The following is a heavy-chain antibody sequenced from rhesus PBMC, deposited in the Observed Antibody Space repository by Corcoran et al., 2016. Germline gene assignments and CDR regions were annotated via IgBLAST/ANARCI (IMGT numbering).Heavy chain of an antibody. J-gene: IGHJ3*01. CDR1: GGSISSNY. D-gene: IGHD6-31*01. CDR3: ASTYSSGWYDAFDF. Sequence: QVQLQQWGEGLVKPSETLSLTCAVYGGSISSNYWSWLRQPPGKGLEWIGRIRSGGSTNYNPSLKSRVTISIDTSKNQFSRKLSSVTAADTAVYYCASTYSSGWYDAFDFWGQGLRVTVSS. V-gene: IGHV4-160*01. CDR2: IRSGGST.